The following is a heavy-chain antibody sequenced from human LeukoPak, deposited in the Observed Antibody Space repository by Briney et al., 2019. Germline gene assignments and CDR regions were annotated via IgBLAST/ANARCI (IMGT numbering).Heavy chain of an antibody. CDR3: ARVWFGESNRVNNWFDP. CDR1: GFTFSSYS. V-gene: IGHV3-21*01. D-gene: IGHD3-10*01. Sequence: GGSLRLSCAASGFTFSSYSMNWVRQAPGKGLEWVSSISSSSSYIYYADSVKGRFTISRDNAKNSLYLQMNSLRAEDTAVYYCARVWFGESNRVNNWFDPWGQGTLVTVSS. J-gene: IGHJ5*02. CDR2: ISSSSSYI.